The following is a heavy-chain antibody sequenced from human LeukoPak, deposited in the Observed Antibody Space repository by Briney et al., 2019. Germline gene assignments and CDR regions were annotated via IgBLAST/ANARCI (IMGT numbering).Heavy chain of an antibody. Sequence: GGSLRLSCAAPGFTVSSNYMSWVRQAPGKGLEWVSVIYSGGSTYYADSVKGRFTISRDNSKNTLYLQMNSLRAEDTAVYYCARDRGAYCGGDCYSGTGYWGQGTLVTVSS. V-gene: IGHV3-66*01. CDR3: ARDRGAYCGGDCYSGTGY. J-gene: IGHJ4*02. CDR2: IYSGGST. D-gene: IGHD2-21*02. CDR1: GFTVSSNY.